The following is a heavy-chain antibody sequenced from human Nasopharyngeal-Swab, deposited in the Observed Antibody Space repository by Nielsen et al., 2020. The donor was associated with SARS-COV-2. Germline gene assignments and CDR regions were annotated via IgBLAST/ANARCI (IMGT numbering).Heavy chain of an antibody. CDR3: ARDGLDYDFWSAYFMDV. J-gene: IGHJ6*02. V-gene: IGHV3-21*01. CDR2: ISSSSSYI. CDR1: GFTFNNYN. D-gene: IGHD3-3*01. Sequence: GESLKISCAASGFTFNNYNFNWVRQAPGNGLEWVSSISSSSSYIYYADSVKGRFTISRDNAKNSLYLQMNSLRAEDTAVHYCARDGLDYDFWSAYFMDVWGQGTTVTVSS.